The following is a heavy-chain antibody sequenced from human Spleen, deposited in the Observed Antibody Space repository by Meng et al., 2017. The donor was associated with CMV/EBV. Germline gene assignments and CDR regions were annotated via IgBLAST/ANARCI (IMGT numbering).Heavy chain of an antibody. Sequence: LQGPGPGRGQPSQTLSLTSTVSGGSISSGDYYWSWIRQPPGKGLEWIGYIYYSGSTYYNPSLKRRVTISVDTSKNQFSLKLSSVTAADTAVYYCAREGVTMVRGVIVPWGQGTLVTVSS. CDR1: GGSISSGDYY. V-gene: IGHV4-30-4*08. CDR2: IYYSGST. J-gene: IGHJ5*02. CDR3: AREGVTMVRGVIVP. D-gene: IGHD3-10*01.